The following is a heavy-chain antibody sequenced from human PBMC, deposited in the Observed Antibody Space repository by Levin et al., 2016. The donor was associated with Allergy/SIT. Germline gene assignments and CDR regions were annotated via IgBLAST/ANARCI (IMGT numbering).Heavy chain of an antibody. D-gene: IGHD1-26*01. CDR1: GFTFGDYI. CDR3: ARDKAGPDSGSFPEVFDY. J-gene: IGHJ4*02. Sequence: GESLKISCTTSGFTFGDYIMSWLRQAPGKGLEWVGFIRSKTYGGSTEYAASAKGRFTISRDDSKNIAYLQMNSLNTEDTAVYYCARDKAGPDSGSFPEVFDYWGQGTLVTVSS. V-gene: IGHV3-49*03. CDR2: IRSKTYGGST.